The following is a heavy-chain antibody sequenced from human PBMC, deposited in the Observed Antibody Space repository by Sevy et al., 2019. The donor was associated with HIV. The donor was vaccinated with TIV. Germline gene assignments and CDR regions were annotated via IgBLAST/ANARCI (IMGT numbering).Heavy chain of an antibody. CDR1: GGTFSSYA. D-gene: IGHD2-15*01. Sequence: ASVKVSCKASGGTFSSYAISWVRQAPGQGLEWMGGIIPIFGTANYAQKFQGRVTITADESTSTAYMELSNLRSEDTAVYYCARDFLGYCSGGSCYNWFDPWGQGTLVTVSS. CDR3: ARDFLGYCSGGSCYNWFDP. CDR2: IIPIFGTA. J-gene: IGHJ5*02. V-gene: IGHV1-69*13.